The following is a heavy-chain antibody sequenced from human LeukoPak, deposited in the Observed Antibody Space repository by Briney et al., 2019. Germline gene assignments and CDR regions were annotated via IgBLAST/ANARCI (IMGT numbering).Heavy chain of an antibody. V-gene: IGHV1-18*01. J-gene: IGHJ4*02. CDR2: ISAYNGNT. CDR3: ARSGYYDFWSGYSVWYFDY. D-gene: IGHD3-3*01. Sequence: ASVKVSCKASGYTFTSYGISWVRQAPGQGLEWMGWISAYNGNTNYAQKLQGRVTMTTDTSTGTAYMELRSLRSDDTAVYYCARSGYYDFWSGYSVWYFDYWGQGTLVTVSS. CDR1: GYTFTSYG.